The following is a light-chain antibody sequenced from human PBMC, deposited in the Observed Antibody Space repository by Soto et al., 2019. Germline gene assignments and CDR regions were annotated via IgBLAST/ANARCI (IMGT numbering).Light chain of an antibody. J-gene: IGLJ3*02. Sequence: QSVLTQPPSVSGAPGQRVTISCTGTSSNIGAGFDVHWYQQLPGTAPKLLIYGNTNRPSGVPDRFSGSKSGTSATLAITGLHADDEAVYYCPPDDSSLGGTGVFGGGTELTVL. CDR2: GNT. CDR3: PPDDSSLGGTGV. CDR1: SSNIGAGFD. V-gene: IGLV1-40*01.